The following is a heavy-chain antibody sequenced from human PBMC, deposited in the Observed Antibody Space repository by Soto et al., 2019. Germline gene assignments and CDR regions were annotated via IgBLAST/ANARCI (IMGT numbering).Heavy chain of an antibody. J-gene: IGHJ4*02. Sequence: EVQLVESGGGLVQPGGSLRLSCAASGFTFSSYSMNWVRQAPGKGLEWVSYISSSSSTIYYADSVKGRFTISRDNAKNTLYLQMNSLRAEDTAVYYCEREIYDSSGYYAPFDYWGQGTLVTVSS. V-gene: IGHV3-48*01. CDR3: EREIYDSSGYYAPFDY. CDR2: ISSSSSTI. D-gene: IGHD3-22*01. CDR1: GFTFSSYS.